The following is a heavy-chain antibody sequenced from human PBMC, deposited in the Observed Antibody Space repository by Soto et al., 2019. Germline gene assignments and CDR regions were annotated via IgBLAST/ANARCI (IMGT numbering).Heavy chain of an antibody. J-gene: IGHJ4*02. D-gene: IGHD3-3*01. CDR3: ARDTYYDFWSGYYTRIAAANY. CDR2: ISAYNGNT. V-gene: IGHV1-18*01. Sequence: ASVRVSCKASGYTFTSYGISWVRRAPGQGLEWMGWISAYNGNTNYAQKLQGRVTMTTDTSTSTAYMELRSLRSDDTAVYYCARDTYYDFWSGYYTRIAAANYWGQGTLVTVSS. CDR1: GYTFTSYG.